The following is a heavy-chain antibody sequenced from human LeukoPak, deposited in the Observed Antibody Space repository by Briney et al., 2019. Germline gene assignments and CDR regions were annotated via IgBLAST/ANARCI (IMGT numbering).Heavy chain of an antibody. J-gene: IGHJ4*02. Sequence: SETLSLTCAVYGGSFSGYYWSWIRQPSGKGLEWIGEINHSGSTNYNPSLKSRVTISVDTSKNQFSLKLSSVTAADTAVYYCARGWSAGSRDYWGQGTLVTVSS. CDR1: GGSFSGYY. CDR2: INHSGST. CDR3: ARGWSAGSRDY. V-gene: IGHV4-34*01.